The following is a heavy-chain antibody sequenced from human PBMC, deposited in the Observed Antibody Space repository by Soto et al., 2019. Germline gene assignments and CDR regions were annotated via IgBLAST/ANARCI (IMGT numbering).Heavy chain of an antibody. CDR2: IIPIFGTA. Sequence: GASVKVSCKASGGTFSSYAISWVRQAPGQGLEWMGGIIPIFGTANYAQKFQGRVTITADESTSTAYMELSSLRSEDTAVYYCASCGGDCYPPLSYFDYWGQGTLVTVSS. CDR1: GGTFSSYA. J-gene: IGHJ4*02. V-gene: IGHV1-69*13. D-gene: IGHD2-21*02. CDR3: ASCGGDCYPPLSYFDY.